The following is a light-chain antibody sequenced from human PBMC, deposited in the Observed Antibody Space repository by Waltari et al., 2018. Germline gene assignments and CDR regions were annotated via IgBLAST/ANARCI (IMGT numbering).Light chain of an antibody. J-gene: IGLJ2*01. CDR2: EVS. CDR3: CSYAGSSSHVV. Sequence: QSALTQPASVSGSPGQSITISCPGTRSDVGSYNLVSWYQQHPGKAPKLMIYEVSKRPSGVSNRFSGSKSGNTASLTISGLQAEDEADYYCCSYAGSSSHVVFGGGTKLTVL. V-gene: IGLV2-23*02. CDR1: RSDVGSYNL.